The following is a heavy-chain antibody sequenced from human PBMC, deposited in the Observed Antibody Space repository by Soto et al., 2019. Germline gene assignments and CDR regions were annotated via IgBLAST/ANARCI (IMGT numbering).Heavy chain of an antibody. CDR2: ISGYNGNT. V-gene: IGHV1-18*01. CDR1: GYTFSNFG. J-gene: IGHJ6*02. D-gene: IGHD5-18*01. CDR3: ARDKGYGFGWSSSSGMDV. Sequence: QVQLVQSGAEVMTPGASVKVSCKASGYTFSNFGPSWVRQAPGQGLEWMGWISGYNGNTNSAEKFQGRVTMTTDTSTSTAYMEVRSLTSDDTAVYYCARDKGYGFGWSSSSGMDVWGQGTTVTVSS.